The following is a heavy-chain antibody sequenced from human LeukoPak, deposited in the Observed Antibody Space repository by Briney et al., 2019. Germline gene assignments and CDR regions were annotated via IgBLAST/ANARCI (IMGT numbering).Heavy chain of an antibody. D-gene: IGHD4-17*01. Sequence: SETLSLTCTVSGGSISSYYWSWIRQPPGKGLECIGYIYYSGSTNYNPSLKSRVTISVDTSKNQFSLKLSSVTAADTAVYYCARLLRVTTVGPDLYYFDYWGQGTPVTVSS. CDR3: ARLLRVTTVGPDLYYFDY. J-gene: IGHJ4*02. CDR1: GGSISSYY. CDR2: IYYSGST. V-gene: IGHV4-59*08.